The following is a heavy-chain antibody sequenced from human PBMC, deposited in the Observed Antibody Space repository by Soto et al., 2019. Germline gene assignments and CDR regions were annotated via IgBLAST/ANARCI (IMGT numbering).Heavy chain of an antibody. CDR2: ISSNSDTI. CDR3: AKDMKWGGMTTIHYFDS. D-gene: IGHD4-17*01. V-gene: IGHV3-9*02. J-gene: IGHJ4*02. Sequence: EVQLVESGGGLVQPGRSLRLSCVASGFTADDYALHWVRQAPGKGLEWVSGISSNSDTIHYADSVKGRFTISRDNAHNSLFLQMNSLRPEDTAVYYCAKDMKWGGMTTIHYFDSWGQGTLVTVSS. CDR1: GFTADDYA.